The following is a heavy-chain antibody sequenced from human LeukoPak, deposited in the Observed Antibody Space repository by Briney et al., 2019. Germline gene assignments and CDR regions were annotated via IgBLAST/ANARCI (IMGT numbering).Heavy chain of an antibody. CDR2: IYYSGST. D-gene: IGHD1-26*01. CDR1: GGSISSGGYY. CDR3: ARHASSWEPCGFDY. Sequence: SETLSLTCTVSGGSISSGGYYWSWIRQHPGKGLEWIGYIYYSGSTYYNPSLKSRVTISVDTSKNQFSLKLSSVTAADTAVYYCARHASSWEPCGFDYWGQGTLVTVSS. V-gene: IGHV4-31*03. J-gene: IGHJ4*02.